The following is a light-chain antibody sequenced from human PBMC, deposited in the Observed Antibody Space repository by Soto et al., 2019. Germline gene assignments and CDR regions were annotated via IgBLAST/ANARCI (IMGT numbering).Light chain of an antibody. Sequence: AIQLTQSPSSLSASVGDRVTITCRASQGIRNDLGWYQQKPGKAPKLLIFDASTLESGVPSRFSGSGSGTDFTLTISSLQPDDFATYYCQQDSDSSGAFGQGTKVDI. CDR1: QGIRND. J-gene: IGKJ1*01. V-gene: IGKV1D-13*01. CDR2: DAS. CDR3: QQDSDSSGA.